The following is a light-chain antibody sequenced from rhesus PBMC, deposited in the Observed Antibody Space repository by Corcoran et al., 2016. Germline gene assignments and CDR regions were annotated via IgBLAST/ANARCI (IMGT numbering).Light chain of an antibody. CDR1: QSISSW. CDR2: TAS. CDR3: RQYSSSPPT. Sequence: DIQMTQSPSSLSASVGDTVTITCRASQSISSWLDWYQQKLGKAPKLLIYTASSLQSGVHSRFSGSGSGTDFTLTISSLQPEDFATYYCRQYSSSPPTFGQGTKVEIK. J-gene: IGKJ1*01. V-gene: IGKV1-22*01.